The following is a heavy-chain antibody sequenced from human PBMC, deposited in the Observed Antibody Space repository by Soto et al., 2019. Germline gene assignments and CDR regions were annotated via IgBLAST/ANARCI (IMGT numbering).Heavy chain of an antibody. V-gene: IGHV1-18*01. CDR3: ARTDGGYSSSWLKYYFDY. CDR1: GYTFTSDG. CDR2: ISAYNGNT. D-gene: IGHD6-13*01. J-gene: IGHJ4*02. Sequence: ASVKGSCKASGYTFTSDGISWVRQAPGQGLEWMGWISAYNGNTNYAQKLQGRVTMTTDTSTSTAYMELRSLRSDDTAVYYCARTDGGYSSSWLKYYFDYWGQGTLVTVSS.